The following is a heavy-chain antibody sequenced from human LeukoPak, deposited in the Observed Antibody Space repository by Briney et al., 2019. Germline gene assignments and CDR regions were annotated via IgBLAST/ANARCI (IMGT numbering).Heavy chain of an antibody. D-gene: IGHD2-15*01. CDR2: ISGSGGST. CDR3: AKGFPTAGSGGSKNAFDI. Sequence: GGSLRLSCAASGFTFSSYAMSWVRQAPGKGLEWVPAISGSGGSTYYADPVKGRFTISRDNSKNTLYLQMNSLRAEDTAVYYCAKGFPTAGSGGSKNAFDIWGQGTMVTVSS. V-gene: IGHV3-23*01. CDR1: GFTFSSYA. J-gene: IGHJ3*02.